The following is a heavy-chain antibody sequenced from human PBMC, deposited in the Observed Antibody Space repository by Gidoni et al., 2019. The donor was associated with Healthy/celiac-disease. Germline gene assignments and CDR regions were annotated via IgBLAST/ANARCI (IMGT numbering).Heavy chain of an antibody. V-gene: IGHV3-21*01. CDR3: ARVVGATTYFDY. D-gene: IGHD1-26*01. J-gene: IGHJ4*02. CDR1: GFTFSSYS. Sequence: SGFTFSSYSMNWVRQAPGKGLEWVSSISSSSSYIYYADSVKGRFTIARDNAKNSLYLQRNSLRAEDTAVYYCARVVGATTYFDYWGQGTLVTVSS. CDR2: ISSSSSYI.